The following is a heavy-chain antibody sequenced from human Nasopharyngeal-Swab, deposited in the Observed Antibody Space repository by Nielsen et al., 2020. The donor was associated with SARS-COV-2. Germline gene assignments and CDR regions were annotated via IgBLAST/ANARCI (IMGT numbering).Heavy chain of an antibody. CDR2: ISAYNGNT. J-gene: IGHJ5*02. Sequence: WVRQAPGQGLEWMGWISAYNGNTNYAQKPQGRVTMTTDTSTSTAYMELRSLRSDDTAVYYCAAIKYDYVWGSYRYTQNLNWFDPWGQGTLITVSS. D-gene: IGHD3-16*02. CDR3: AAIKYDYVWGSYRYTQNLNWFDP. V-gene: IGHV1-18*01.